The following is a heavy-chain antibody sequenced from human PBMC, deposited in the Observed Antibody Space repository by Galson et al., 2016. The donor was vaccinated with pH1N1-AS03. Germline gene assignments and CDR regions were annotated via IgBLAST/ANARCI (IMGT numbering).Heavy chain of an antibody. CDR2: ISDDGRRK. CDR3: ARDYIDKFCTDY. Sequence: SLRLSCAASGFTFTTYGMHWVRQAPGKGLEWISYISDDGRRKYYADSVKGRCTVSRDNSRNTVHLQMDSLESEDTAVYYCARDYIDKFCTDYWGQGALVTVSS. CDR1: GFTFTTYG. V-gene: IGHV3-30*03. D-gene: IGHD3-3*01. J-gene: IGHJ4*02.